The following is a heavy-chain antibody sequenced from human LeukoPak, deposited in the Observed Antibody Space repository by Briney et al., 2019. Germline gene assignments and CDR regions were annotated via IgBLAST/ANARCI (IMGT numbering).Heavy chain of an antibody. CDR1: GYTFTSYY. CDR2: INPSGGST. Sequence: GASVKVSCKASGYTFTSYYMHWVRQAPGQGLEWMGIINPSGGSTSFAQKFQVRVTMTGDTSTSTVYMELSSLRSEDTAVYYCARADPTRYFDLWGRGTLVTASS. J-gene: IGHJ2*01. V-gene: IGHV1-46*01. CDR3: ARADPTRYFDL.